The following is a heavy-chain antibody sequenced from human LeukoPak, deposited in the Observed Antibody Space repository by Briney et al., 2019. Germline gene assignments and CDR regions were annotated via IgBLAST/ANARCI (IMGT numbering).Heavy chain of an antibody. V-gene: IGHV4-34*01. CDR3: ARGGALGYCSGGSCYTNDNWFDP. Sequence: SETLSLTCAVYGGSFSGYYWSWIRQPPGKGLEWIGEINHSGSTNYNPSLKSRVTISVDTSKNQFSLKLSSVTAADTAVYYCARGGALGYCSGGSCYTNDNWFDPWGQGALVTVSS. J-gene: IGHJ5*02. CDR1: GGSFSGYY. CDR2: INHSGST. D-gene: IGHD2-15*01.